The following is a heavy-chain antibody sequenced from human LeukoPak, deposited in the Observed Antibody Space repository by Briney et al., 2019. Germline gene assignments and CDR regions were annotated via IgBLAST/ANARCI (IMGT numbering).Heavy chain of an antibody. CDR1: GGSFSGYY. V-gene: IGHV4-34*01. CDR3: VREGIAAAGTDY. CDR2: INHSGST. J-gene: IGHJ4*02. D-gene: IGHD6-13*01. Sequence: SETLSLTCAAYGGSFSGYYWSWIRQPPGKGLEWIGEINHSGSTNYNPSLKSRVTISVDTSKNQFSLKLSSVTAADTAVYYCVREGIAAAGTDYWGLGTLVTVSS.